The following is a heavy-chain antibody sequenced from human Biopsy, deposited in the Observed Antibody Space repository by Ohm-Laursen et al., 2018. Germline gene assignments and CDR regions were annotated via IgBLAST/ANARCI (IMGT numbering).Heavy chain of an antibody. Sequence: VTLSLTCPVSGGSISNNNYYWGWIRQPPGKGLEWIGSIFYRGSTHYKPSLKSRVNISVDTSKNQFSLKLNSVTAADTAVYYCARDYDTSGYYYVSWGQGTLVTVSS. D-gene: IGHD3-22*01. CDR1: GGSISNNNYY. J-gene: IGHJ5*02. V-gene: IGHV4-39*01. CDR3: ARDYDTSGYYYVS. CDR2: IFYRGST.